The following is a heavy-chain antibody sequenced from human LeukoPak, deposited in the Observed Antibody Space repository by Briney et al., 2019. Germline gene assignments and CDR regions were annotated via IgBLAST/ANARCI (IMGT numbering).Heavy chain of an antibody. D-gene: IGHD6-13*01. V-gene: IGHV4-34*01. CDR2: INHSGST. J-gene: IGHJ6*03. CDR3: ARGIAAAGGYYYYYYMDV. CDR1: GGSFSGYY. Sequence: TSETLSLTCAVYGGSFSGYYWSWIRQPPGKGLEWIGEINHSGSTNYNPSLKSRVTISVDTSKNQFSLKLSSVTAADTAVYYCARGIAAAGGYYYYYYMDVWGKGTTVTVSS.